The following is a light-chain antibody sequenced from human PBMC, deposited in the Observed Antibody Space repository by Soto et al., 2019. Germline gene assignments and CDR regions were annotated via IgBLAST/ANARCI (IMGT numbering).Light chain of an antibody. V-gene: IGLV2-14*01. J-gene: IGLJ2*01. CDR3: SSYTSSSTL. CDR1: SSDGGGYNY. Sequence: QSALTQPASVSGSPGQSITISCTGTSSDGGGYNYVSWYQQHPGKAPKLMLYDVSNRPSGVSNRFSGSKSGNTASLTISGLQAADEADYYCSSYTSSSTLFGGGTKLTV. CDR2: DVS.